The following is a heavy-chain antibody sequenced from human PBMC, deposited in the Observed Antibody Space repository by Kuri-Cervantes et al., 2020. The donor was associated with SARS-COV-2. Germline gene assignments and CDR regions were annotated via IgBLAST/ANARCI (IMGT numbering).Heavy chain of an antibody. V-gene: IGHV3-30*03. J-gene: IGHJ6*02. CDR3: AREKTTVTTSFGGMDV. CDR1: GFTFSSYG. D-gene: IGHD4-11*01. Sequence: GGSLRLSRAASGFTFSSYGMHWVRQAPGKGLEWVAVISYDGSNKYYADSVKGRFTISRDNSKNTLYLQMNSLRAEDTAVYYCAREKTTVTTSFGGMDVWGQGTTVTVSS. CDR2: ISYDGSNK.